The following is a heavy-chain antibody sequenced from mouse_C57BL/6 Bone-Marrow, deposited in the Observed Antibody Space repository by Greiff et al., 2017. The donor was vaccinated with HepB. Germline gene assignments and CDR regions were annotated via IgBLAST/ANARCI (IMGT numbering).Heavy chain of an antibody. J-gene: IGHJ1*03. CDR1: GFNIKDDY. CDR2: IDPENGNT. Sequence: EVQLQQSGAELVRPGASVKLSCTASGFNIKDDYMHWVKQRPEQGLEWIGWIDPENGNTKYAPKFQGKATITADTSSNTAYLQLSSLTSEDTAIYYCAPYWYFDVWGTGTTVTVSS. V-gene: IGHV14-4*01. CDR3: APYWYFDV.